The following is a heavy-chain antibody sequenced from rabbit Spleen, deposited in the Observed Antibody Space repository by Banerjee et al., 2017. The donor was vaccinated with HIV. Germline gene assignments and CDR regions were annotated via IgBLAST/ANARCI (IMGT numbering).Heavy chain of an antibody. CDR3: ARDSATSFSTYGMEL. V-gene: IGHV1S40*01. CDR1: GFSFSSSYW. CDR2: IYAGVSDSA. Sequence: QSLEESGGDLVKPGASLTLTCTASGFSFSSSYWICWVRQTPGKGLEWIACIYAGVSDSAYYASWAKGRFTISKTSSTTVTLQMNSLTAADTATYFCARDSATSFSTYGMELWGPGALVTV. D-gene: IGHD1-1*01. J-gene: IGHJ6*01.